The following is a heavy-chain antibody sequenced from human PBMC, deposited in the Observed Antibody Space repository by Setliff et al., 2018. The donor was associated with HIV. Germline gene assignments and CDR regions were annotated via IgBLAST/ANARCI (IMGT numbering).Heavy chain of an antibody. CDR1: GYTFINYD. CDR2: MNPDSGNT. CDR3: ARGRLSWSPDF. J-gene: IGHJ4*02. V-gene: IGHV1-8*02. Sequence: ASVKVSCKASGYTFINYDIYWVRQTTGQGLEWMGWMNPDSGNTGYAQKFQGRVTMTRNTSISTAYMDLSGLRSEDTAVYYCARGRLSWSPDFWGQGTLVTVS.